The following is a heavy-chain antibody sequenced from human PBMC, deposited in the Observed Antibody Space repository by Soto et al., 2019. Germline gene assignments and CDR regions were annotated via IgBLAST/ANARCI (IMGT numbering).Heavy chain of an antibody. D-gene: IGHD3-10*01. CDR2: ISHSGRT. J-gene: IGHJ4*01. CDR3: SYGSSFDF. V-gene: IGHV4-61*01. CDR1: GESVWSGSYY. Sequence: PSESMSLARTVSGESVWSGSYYWGWIRQPPGKGLEWIGYISHSGRTNYDPSLKSRLTMSVDTSQNQFSLQLNSVTAADTAVYYSSYGSSFDFWGQGTLVTVSS.